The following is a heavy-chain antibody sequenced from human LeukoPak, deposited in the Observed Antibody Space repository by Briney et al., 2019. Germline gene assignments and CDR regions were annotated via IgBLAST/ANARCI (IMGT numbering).Heavy chain of an antibody. CDR1: GFSFRDYP. V-gene: IGHV3-66*01. CDR2: ISSGGDT. CDR3: ARGDGYMIRD. D-gene: IGHD3-10*01. Sequence: GGSLRLSCEAAGFSFRDYPMGWVRRAPGKGLEWVSLISSGGDTHSADSVKGRFTISRDNSKNTLYLQMNTLRVEDTAIYYCARGDGYMIRDWGQGTLVTVSS. J-gene: IGHJ4*02.